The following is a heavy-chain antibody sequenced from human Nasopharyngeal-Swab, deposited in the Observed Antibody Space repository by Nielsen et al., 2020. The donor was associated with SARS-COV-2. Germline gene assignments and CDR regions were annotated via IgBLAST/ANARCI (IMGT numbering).Heavy chain of an antibody. J-gene: IGHJ4*02. Sequence: SETLSLTCIVSGGSISSGGYYWSWIRQHPGKGLEYIGYIYYSGSTYYNPSLKSRLTISVDTSKNQFSLKLSSVTAADTAVYYCARGYYGSGSYPFDYWGQGTLVTVSS. V-gene: IGHV4-31*03. CDR1: GGSISSGGYY. CDR3: ARGYYGSGSYPFDY. CDR2: IYYSGST. D-gene: IGHD3-10*01.